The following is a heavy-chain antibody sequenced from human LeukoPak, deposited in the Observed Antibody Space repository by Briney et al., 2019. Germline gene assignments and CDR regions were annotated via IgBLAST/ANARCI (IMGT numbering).Heavy chain of an antibody. CDR1: GGSISSHY. J-gene: IGHJ4*02. V-gene: IGHV4-4*07. CDR3: ARGRSLLGTTSIFDS. Sequence: SETLSLTCTVSGGSISSHYWSWIRQPAGKGLEWIGRIYTSGNTNYDPSLKSRVTMSVDTSKNQFSLKLNSVTAADTAVYYCARGRSLLGTTSIFDSWGQGTLVTVSS. CDR2: IYTSGNT. D-gene: IGHD1-7*01.